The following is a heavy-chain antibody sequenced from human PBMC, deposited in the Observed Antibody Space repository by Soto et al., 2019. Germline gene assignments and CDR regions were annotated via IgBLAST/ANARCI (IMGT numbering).Heavy chain of an antibody. V-gene: IGHV4-59*08. Sequence: QVQLQESGPGLMKPSETMSLSCTVSGGSISSYYWSWFRQSPGKRMEWIGYVHHSWGSSYNPSLQSRVAISLDTSMSQFSLKVTSVTATDTAVYYCARQGFGPLHGLVDVWGQGTTVTVSS. D-gene: IGHD3-10*01. CDR1: GGSISSYY. CDR2: VHHSWGS. J-gene: IGHJ6*02. CDR3: ARQGFGPLHGLVDV.